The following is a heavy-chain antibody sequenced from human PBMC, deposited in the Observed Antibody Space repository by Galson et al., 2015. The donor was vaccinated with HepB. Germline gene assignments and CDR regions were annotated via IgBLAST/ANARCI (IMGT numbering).Heavy chain of an antibody. V-gene: IGHV3-49*03. CDR1: GFTFGDYA. CDR2: IRSKAYGGTT. CDR3: TRDRHITMIVVGLEFDY. J-gene: IGHJ4*02. D-gene: IGHD3-22*01. Sequence: SLRLSCAASGFTFGDYAMSWFRQAPGKGLEWVGFIRSKAYGGTTEYAASVKGRFTISRDDSKSIAYLQMNSLKTEDTAVYYCTRDRHITMIVVGLEFDYWGQGTLVTVSS.